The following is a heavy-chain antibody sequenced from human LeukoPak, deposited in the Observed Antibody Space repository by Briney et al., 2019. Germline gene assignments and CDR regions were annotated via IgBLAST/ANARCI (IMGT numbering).Heavy chain of an antibody. CDR2: IYTSGST. J-gene: IGHJ5*02. CDR1: GASISSYY. D-gene: IGHD1-26*01. CDR3: ARDRGSGSNLGYNWFNP. Sequence: SETLSLTCTVSGASISSYYWDWIRQPAGKGLEWIGRIYTSGSTDYNPSLKSRVTMSLDTSKNQFSLKLSSVTAADTAVYYCARDRGSGSNLGYNWFNPWGQGTLVTVSS. V-gene: IGHV4-4*07.